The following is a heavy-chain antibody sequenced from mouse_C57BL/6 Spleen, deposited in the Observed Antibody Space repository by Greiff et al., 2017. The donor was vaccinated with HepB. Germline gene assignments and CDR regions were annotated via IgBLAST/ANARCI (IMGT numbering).Heavy chain of an antibody. J-gene: IGHJ1*03. V-gene: IGHV5-9*01. D-gene: IGHD1-1*01. CDR3: ARQNYGSSLDV. Sequence: EVHLVESGGGLVKPGGSLKLSCAASGFTFSSYTMSWVRQTPEKRLEWVATISGGGGNTYYPDSVKGRFTISRDNAKNTLYLQMSSLRSEDTALYYCARQNYGSSLDVWGTGTTVTVSS. CDR1: GFTFSSYT. CDR2: ISGGGGNT.